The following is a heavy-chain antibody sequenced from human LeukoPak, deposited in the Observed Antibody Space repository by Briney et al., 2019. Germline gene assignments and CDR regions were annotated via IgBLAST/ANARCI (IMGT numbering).Heavy chain of an antibody. CDR3: ARVGELGARYLSAFDI. CDR1: GYTFTSYG. D-gene: IGHD3-9*01. J-gene: IGHJ3*02. V-gene: IGHV1-18*01. CDR2: ISAYNGNT. Sequence: GASVKVSCKASGYTFTSYGISWVRQAPGQGLEWMGWISAYNGNTNYAQKLQGRVTMTTDTSTSTAYMELRSLRSDDTAVYYCARVGELGARYLSAFDIWGQGTMVTVSS.